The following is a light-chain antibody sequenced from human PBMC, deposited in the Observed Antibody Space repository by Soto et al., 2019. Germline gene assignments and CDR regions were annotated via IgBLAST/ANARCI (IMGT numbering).Light chain of an antibody. Sequence: QTVVTQESAFSVSPGGTVTLTCGLISGSVSTAHNPNWYQQTPGQAPRTLIYSTSTRFSGVPDRFSGSILGNKAALTITGAQADDESDYYCALFMGNGISVFGPGTKVTVL. V-gene: IGLV8-61*01. CDR2: STS. CDR3: ALFMGNGISV. CDR1: SGSVSTAHN. J-gene: IGLJ1*01.